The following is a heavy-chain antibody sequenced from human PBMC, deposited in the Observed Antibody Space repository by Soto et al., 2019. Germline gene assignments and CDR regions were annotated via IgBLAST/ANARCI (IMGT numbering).Heavy chain of an antibody. CDR3: ARDPGYFDWSSPDY. CDR2: ISYDGSNK. J-gene: IGHJ4*02. D-gene: IGHD3-9*01. V-gene: IGHV3-30-3*01. Sequence: GGSLRLSCAASGFTFSSYAMHWVRQAPGKGLEWVAVISYDGSNKYYADSVKGRFSISRDNSKNTLYLQMNSLRAEDTAVYYCARDPGYFDWSSPDYWGPGTPVPVSS. CDR1: GFTFSSYA.